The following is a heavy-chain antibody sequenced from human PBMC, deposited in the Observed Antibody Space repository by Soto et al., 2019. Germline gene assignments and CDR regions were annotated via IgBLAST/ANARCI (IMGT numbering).Heavy chain of an antibody. CDR2: IYYSGST. J-gene: IGHJ4*02. D-gene: IGHD2-15*01. CDR1: GGSISSGTYY. CDR3: ASPNCSDGSCYSYFDY. V-gene: IGHV4-39*01. Sequence: QLQLQESGPGLVKPSETLSLTCTVSGGSISSGTYYWGWIRQPPGKGLEWIGSIYYSGSTYYNPSLKSRVTISVDTSKNQFSLKLSSVTAADTAVYYCASPNCSDGSCYSYFDYWGQGTLVTVSS.